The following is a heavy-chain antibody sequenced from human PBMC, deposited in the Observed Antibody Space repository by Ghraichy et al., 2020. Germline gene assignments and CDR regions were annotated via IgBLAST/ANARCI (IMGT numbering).Heavy chain of an antibody. CDR3: ARSYGYDAFDI. V-gene: IGHV3-7*01. CDR1: GFSFSSYW. J-gene: IGHJ3*02. CDR2: IRQDGSDQ. D-gene: IGHD2-8*01. Sequence: GGSLRLSCAASGFSFSSYWMSWVRQAPGKGLEWAANIRQDGSDQYYVDSVKGRFTISRDNAKNSLYLQMNSLRAEDTAVYYCARSYGYDAFDIWGQGTMVTVSS.